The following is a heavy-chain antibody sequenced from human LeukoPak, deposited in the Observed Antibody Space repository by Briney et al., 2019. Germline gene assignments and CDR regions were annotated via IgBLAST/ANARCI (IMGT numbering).Heavy chain of an antibody. J-gene: IGHJ2*01. CDR3: ARQEQQLVYWYFDL. V-gene: IGHV5-51*07. CDR1: GYSFTSYW. Sequence: HGESLKISCKGSGYSFTSYWIGWVHQMPGKGLEWMGIIYPGDSDTRYSPSFQGQVTISADKSISTAYLQWSSLKASDTAMYYCARQEQQLVYWYFDLWGRGTLVTVSS. D-gene: IGHD6-13*01. CDR2: IYPGDSDT.